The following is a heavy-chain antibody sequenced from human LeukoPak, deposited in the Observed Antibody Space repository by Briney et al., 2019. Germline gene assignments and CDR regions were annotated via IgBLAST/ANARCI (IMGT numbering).Heavy chain of an antibody. D-gene: IGHD6-13*01. V-gene: IGHV3-21*01. CDR2: ISSSSSYI. Sequence: GSLRLSCTASGYTFSSYSMNWVRQAPGKGLEWVSSISSSSSYIYYADSVKGRFTISRDNAKNSLYLQMNSLRAEDTAVYYWARGCIADVVYCGQGTLVTVSS. CDR1: GYTFSSYS. J-gene: IGHJ4*02. CDR3: ARGCIADVVY.